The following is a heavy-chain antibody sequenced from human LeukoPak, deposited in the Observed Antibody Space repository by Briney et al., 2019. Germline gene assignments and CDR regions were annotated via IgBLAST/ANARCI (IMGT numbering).Heavy chain of an antibody. CDR1: GFIFRNYA. J-gene: IGHJ4*02. D-gene: IGHD2-2*01. CDR3: AKGHDTSCFDY. Sequence: PGGSLRLSCAASGFIFRNYAMSWVRQAPGKGLGWVSSISGGGVSAGDGTTSYTDSVKGRFTISRDNSKNTPYLQMNSLRAQDTAMYYCAKGHDTSCFDYWGQGTLVTVSS. V-gene: IGHV3-23*01. CDR2: ISGGGVSAGDGTT.